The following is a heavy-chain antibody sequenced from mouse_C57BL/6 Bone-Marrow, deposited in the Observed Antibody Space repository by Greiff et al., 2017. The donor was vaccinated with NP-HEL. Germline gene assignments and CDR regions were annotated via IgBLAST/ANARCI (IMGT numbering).Heavy chain of an antibody. CDR1: GFTFSSYT. CDR3: ASYPGFAY. V-gene: IGHV5-9*01. CDR2: ISGGGGNT. J-gene: IGHJ3*01. Sequence: EVQRVESGGGLVKPGGSLKLSCAASGFTFSSYTMSWVRQTPEKRLEWVATISGGGGNTYYPDSVKGRFTISRDNAKNTLYLQMSSLRAEDTALYYCASYPGFAYWGQGTLVTVSA. D-gene: IGHD5-5*01.